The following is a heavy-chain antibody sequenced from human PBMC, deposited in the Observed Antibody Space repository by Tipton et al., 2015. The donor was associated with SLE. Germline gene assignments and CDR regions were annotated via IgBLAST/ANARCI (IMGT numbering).Heavy chain of an antibody. CDR1: GFTFSSHS. D-gene: IGHD6-13*01. CDR2: VSYDGRNK. CDR3: ASSLLTGIDY. Sequence: SLRLSCAASGFTFSSHSMNWVRQAPGKGLEWVAIVSYDGRNKHYADSVKGRCTISGDNSKNTLYLQMNSLRAEDTAVYYCASSLLTGIDYWGQGTLVTVSS. J-gene: IGHJ4*02. V-gene: IGHV3-30*04.